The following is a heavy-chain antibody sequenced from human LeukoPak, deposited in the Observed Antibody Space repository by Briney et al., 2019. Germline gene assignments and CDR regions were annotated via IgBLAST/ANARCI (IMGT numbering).Heavy chain of an antibody. CDR2: ITPILGIE. CDR1: GGTFSSYA. V-gene: IGHV1-69*10. Sequence: SVKVSCTASGGTFSSYALSWVRQAPGQGLEWIGGITPILGIENYAQDLQGRVTITADKSTNTAYMELSSLRSEDTAVYYCASQDSSGYYLIDYWGQGTLVTVSS. J-gene: IGHJ4*02. D-gene: IGHD3-22*01. CDR3: ASQDSSGYYLIDY.